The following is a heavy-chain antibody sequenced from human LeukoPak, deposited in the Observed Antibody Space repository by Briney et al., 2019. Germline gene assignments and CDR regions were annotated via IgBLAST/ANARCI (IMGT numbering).Heavy chain of an antibody. CDR3: ARVAHYGDRHYWYFDL. CDR1: GYSISSGYY. CDR2: IYQSGST. Sequence: SETLALTCAVSGYSISSGYYWGWIRQPPGKGLEWIGSIYQSGSTYYNPSLKSRLTISADMSKNQFSLKLSSVTAADTAVYFCARVAHYGDRHYWYFDLWGRGTLVTVSS. V-gene: IGHV4-38-2*01. D-gene: IGHD4-17*01. J-gene: IGHJ2*01.